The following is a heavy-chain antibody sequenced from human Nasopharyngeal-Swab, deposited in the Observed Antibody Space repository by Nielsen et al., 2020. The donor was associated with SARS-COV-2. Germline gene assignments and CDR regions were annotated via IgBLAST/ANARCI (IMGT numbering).Heavy chain of an antibody. J-gene: IGHJ4*02. V-gene: IGHV3-30*03. CDR3: ARGGATYYYGSEVDY. Sequence: VRQAPGKGLEWVAVISYDGSNKYYADSVKGRFTISRDNSKNTLYLQMNSLRAEDTAVYYCARGGATYYYGSEVDYWGQGTLVTVSS. CDR2: ISYDGSNK. D-gene: IGHD3-10*01.